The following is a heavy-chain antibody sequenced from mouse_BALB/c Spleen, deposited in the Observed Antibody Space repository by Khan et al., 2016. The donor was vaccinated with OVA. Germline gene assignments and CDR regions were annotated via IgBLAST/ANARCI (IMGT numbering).Heavy chain of an antibody. V-gene: IGHV5-6*01. CDR2: ISSGGSYT. Sequence: EVELVESGGDLVKPEGSLKLSCAASGFTFSTYGMSWVRQTPDKGLEWVATISSGGSYTYYPDSVQGRFTISRDTAKNTLYLQMSSLKSEDTAMFYCARLAYYYDSEGFAYWGQGTLVTVSA. J-gene: IGHJ3*01. CDR1: GFTFSTYG. D-gene: IGHD1-1*01. CDR3: ARLAYYYDSEGFAY.